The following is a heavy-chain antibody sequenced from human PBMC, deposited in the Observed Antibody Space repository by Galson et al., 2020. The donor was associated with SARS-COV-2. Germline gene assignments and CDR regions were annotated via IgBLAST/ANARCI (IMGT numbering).Heavy chain of an antibody. CDR1: GGSISSGGYS. Sequence: SETLSLTCAASGGSISSGGYSWSWIRQPPGKGPEWFGYIYYSGSTYYNPSLKSRVTISVDTSKNQFSLKLSSVTAADTAVYYCARAGLVSGYPPRAFDIWGQGTMVTVSS. CDR2: IYYSGST. J-gene: IGHJ3*02. CDR3: ARAGLVSGYPPRAFDI. V-gene: IGHV4-30-4*07. D-gene: IGHD3-22*01.